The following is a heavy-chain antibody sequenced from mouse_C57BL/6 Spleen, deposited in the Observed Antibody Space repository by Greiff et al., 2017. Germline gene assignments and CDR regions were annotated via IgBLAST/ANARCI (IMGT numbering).Heavy chain of an antibody. V-gene: IGHV1-69*01. D-gene: IGHD4-1*01. Sequence: QVQLQQPGAELVMPGASVKLSCKASGYTFTSYWMHWVKQRPGQGLEWIGEIDPSDSYTNYNQKFKGKSTLTVDKSSSPAYMQLSSLTSEDSAVYFCARGGGTGGYFDYWGQGTTLTVSS. CDR3: ARGGGTGGYFDY. J-gene: IGHJ2*01. CDR2: IDPSDSYT. CDR1: GYTFTSYW.